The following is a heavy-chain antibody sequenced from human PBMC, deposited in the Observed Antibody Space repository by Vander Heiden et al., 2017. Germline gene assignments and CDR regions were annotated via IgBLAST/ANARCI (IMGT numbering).Heavy chain of an antibody. V-gene: IGHV3-11*01. J-gene: IGHJ5*02. CDR2: ISSSGSTI. CDR1: GFPFSAYY. CDR3: ARDRPHYCSGGSRPRFDP. Sequence: QVQLVESGGGLVKPGGSLRLSCAASGFPFSAYYMSWIRQAPGKGLEWVSYISSSGSTIYYADSVKGRFTISRDNAKNSLYLQMNSLRAEDTAVYYCARDRPHYCSGGSRPRFDPWGQGTLVTVSS. D-gene: IGHD2-15*01.